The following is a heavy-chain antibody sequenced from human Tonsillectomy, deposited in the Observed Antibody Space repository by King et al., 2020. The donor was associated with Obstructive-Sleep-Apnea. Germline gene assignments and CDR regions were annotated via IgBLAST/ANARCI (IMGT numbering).Heavy chain of an antibody. J-gene: IGHJ5*02. Sequence: VQLQQWGAGLLKPSETLSLTCAVYGGSFSGYYWSWIRQPPGKGLEWIGEINHSGSTNYNPSLKSRVTISVDTSKNQFSLKLSSVTAADTAVYYCARAKGYCSSTSCYTREFDPWGQGTLVTVSS. CDR3: ARAKGYCSSTSCYTREFDP. D-gene: IGHD2-2*02. CDR1: GGSFSGYY. V-gene: IGHV4-34*01. CDR2: INHSGST.